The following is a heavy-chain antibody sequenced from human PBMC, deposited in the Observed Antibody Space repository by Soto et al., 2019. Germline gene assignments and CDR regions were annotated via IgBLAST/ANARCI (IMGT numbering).Heavy chain of an antibody. Sequence: GESLKISCKGSGYSFTSYWIGWVRQMPGKGLEWMGIIYPGDSNTRYSPSLQGQVTISVDKSISTAYLQWSSLKATDTAMYYCARHAYDFWSGHPNPHYYYGMDVWGQGTTVTVS. CDR3: ARHAYDFWSGHPNPHYYYGMDV. J-gene: IGHJ6*02. CDR2: IYPGDSNT. V-gene: IGHV5-51*01. CDR1: GYSFTSYW. D-gene: IGHD3-3*01.